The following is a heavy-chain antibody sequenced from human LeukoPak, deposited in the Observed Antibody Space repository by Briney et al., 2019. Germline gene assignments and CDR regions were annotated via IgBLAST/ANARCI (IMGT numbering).Heavy chain of an antibody. CDR2: INNNGRST. V-gene: IGHV3-64D*06. Sequence: GSLRLSCSASGFTFIKYAMHWVRQAPGKGRDYVSAINNNGRSTYYEDSVKGRFSIPRDTSKSTLYLQMRSLRTEDTAVYYCVKYSSGWYYDYWGQGTLGTVSS. CDR1: GFTFIKYA. D-gene: IGHD6-19*01. J-gene: IGHJ4*02. CDR3: VKYSSGWYYDY.